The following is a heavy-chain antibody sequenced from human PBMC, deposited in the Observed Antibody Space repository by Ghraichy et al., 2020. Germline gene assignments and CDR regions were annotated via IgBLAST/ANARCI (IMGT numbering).Heavy chain of an antibody. CDR1: GGSIRNNAYY. V-gene: IGHV4-39*01. CDR2: IYYSGST. J-gene: IGHJ3*02. D-gene: IGHD6-19*01. Sequence: SETLSLTCTVSGGSIRNNAYYWGWIRQPPGKGLEWIGSIYYSGSTYYNPSLKSRVTISVDTSKNQFSLNLNSVTAADTAVYYCARHSGSGWSNEAFDIWGQGTMVTVS. CDR3: ARHSGSGWSNEAFDI.